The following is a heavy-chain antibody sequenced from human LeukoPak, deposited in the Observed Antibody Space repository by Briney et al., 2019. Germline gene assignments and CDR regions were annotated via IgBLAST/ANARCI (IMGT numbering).Heavy chain of an antibody. D-gene: IGHD3-16*02. V-gene: IGHV4-61*02. J-gene: IGHJ5*02. CDR3: ARELRLGELSLYPGFDP. Sequence: PSQTLSLTCTVSGGSISSGSYYWSWIRQPAGKGLEWIGRIYTSGSTNYNPSLKSRVTISVDTSKNQFSLKLSSVTAADTAVYYCARELRLGELSLYPGFDPWGQGTLVTVSS. CDR2: IYTSGST. CDR1: GGSISSGSYY.